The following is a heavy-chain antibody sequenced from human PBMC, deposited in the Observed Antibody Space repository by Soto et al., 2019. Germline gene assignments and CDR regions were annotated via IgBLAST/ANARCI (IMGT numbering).Heavy chain of an antibody. CDR1: GGTFSSYT. Sequence: SVKVSCKASGGTFSSYTISWVRQAPGQGLEWMGRIIPILGIANYAQKFRGRVTITADKSTSTAYMELSSLRSEDTAVYYCARDRRQLERRDYYYYMDVRGKGTTVTVSS. CDR3: ARDRRQLERRDYYYYMDV. V-gene: IGHV1-69*04. D-gene: IGHD1-1*01. J-gene: IGHJ6*03. CDR2: IIPILGIA.